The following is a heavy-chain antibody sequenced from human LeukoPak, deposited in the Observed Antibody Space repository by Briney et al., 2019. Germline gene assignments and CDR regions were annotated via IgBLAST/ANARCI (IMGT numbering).Heavy chain of an antibody. CDR3: ARGNSSSWYFPDPFDY. D-gene: IGHD6-13*01. J-gene: IGHJ4*02. Sequence: ASVKVSCKASGYTFTSYGISWVRQAPGQGLEWIGWISVYNGNTNYAQKLQGRVTMTTDTSTTTAYMELRSLRSDDTAVYYCARGNSSSWYFPDPFDYWGQGTLVTVSS. V-gene: IGHV1-18*04. CDR1: GYTFTSYG. CDR2: ISVYNGNT.